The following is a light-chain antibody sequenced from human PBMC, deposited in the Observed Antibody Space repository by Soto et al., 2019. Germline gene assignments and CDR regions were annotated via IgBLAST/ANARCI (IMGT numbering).Light chain of an antibody. CDR2: DVT. V-gene: IGLV2-14*03. CDR3: TSYTSSITYV. CDR1: SSDVGGYNF. Sequence: QSVLTQPASVSGSPGQSITISFTGTSSDVGGYNFVSWYQHHPGKAHKLIIYDVTNRPSGISNRFSGSKSGNTASLTISGLQAEDEADYYCTSYTSSITYVFGTGTKVTVL. J-gene: IGLJ1*01.